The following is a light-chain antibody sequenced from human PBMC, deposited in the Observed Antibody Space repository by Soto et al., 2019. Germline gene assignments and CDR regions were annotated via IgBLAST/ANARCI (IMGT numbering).Light chain of an antibody. Sequence: DIQMTQSPSSLSASVGDRVTITCRASQSISSYLNWYQQKPGKAPKLLIYAASSLQSGVPSRFSGSGSGTDFTLTISSLQAEDVATYYCQQSYSTPPWTFAKGTKVEIK. CDR1: QSISSY. CDR2: AAS. V-gene: IGKV1-39*01. J-gene: IGKJ1*01. CDR3: QQSYSTPPWT.